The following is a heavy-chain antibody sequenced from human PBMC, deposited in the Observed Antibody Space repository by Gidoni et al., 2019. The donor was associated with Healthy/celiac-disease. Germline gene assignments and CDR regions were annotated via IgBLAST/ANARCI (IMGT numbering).Heavy chain of an antibody. CDR2: GST. CDR3: ARGPSMIVVVTHFDY. D-gene: IGHD3-22*01. V-gene: IGHV4-31*02. J-gene: IGHJ4*02. Sequence: GSTYYNPSLKSRVTISVDTSKNQSSLKLSSVTAADTAVYYCARGPSMIVVVTHFDYWVQGTLVTVSS.